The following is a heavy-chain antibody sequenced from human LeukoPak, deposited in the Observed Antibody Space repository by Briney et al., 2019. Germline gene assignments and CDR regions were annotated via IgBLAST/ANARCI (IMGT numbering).Heavy chain of an antibody. J-gene: IGHJ4*02. CDR3: ARDKDVAAYYFDY. D-gene: IGHD2-15*01. Sequence: GGSLRLSCAASGFTFSSYGMHWVRQAPGKGLEWVAVIWYDGSNKYYADSVKGRFTISRDNSKNTLDLQMNSLRAEDTAVYYCARDKDVAAYYFDYWGQGTLVTVSS. V-gene: IGHV3-33*01. CDR2: IWYDGSNK. CDR1: GFTFSSYG.